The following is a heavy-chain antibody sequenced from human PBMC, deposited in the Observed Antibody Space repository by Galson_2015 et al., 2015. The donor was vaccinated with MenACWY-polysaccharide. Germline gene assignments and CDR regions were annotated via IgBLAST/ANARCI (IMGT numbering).Heavy chain of an antibody. CDR2: INGSGGST. V-gene: IGHV3-23*01. CDR1: GFTFSSYA. Sequence: SLRLSCAASGFTFSSYAMSWVRQAPGKGLEWVSGINGSGGSTYYAASVKGRFTISRDNSKTTLYLQMISLRAEDTAVYYCAKDNYYDFWGASYFDFWGQGTLVTVSS. D-gene: IGHD3-3*01. J-gene: IGHJ4*02. CDR3: AKDNYYDFWGASYFDF.